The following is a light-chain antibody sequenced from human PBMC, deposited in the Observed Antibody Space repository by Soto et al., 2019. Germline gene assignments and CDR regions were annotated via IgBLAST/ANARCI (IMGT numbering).Light chain of an antibody. V-gene: IGKV1-39*01. J-gene: IGKJ2*01. CDR1: QRISTF. CDR3: QQSYSTPHT. Sequence: DIQMTQSPSSLSASVGDRVTITCRASQRISTFLNWYQQKPGKAPNLLIYAASSLQSGVPSRFSGSGSGTEFTLTISSLQPEDFATYYCQQSYSTPHTFGQGTNLEIK. CDR2: AAS.